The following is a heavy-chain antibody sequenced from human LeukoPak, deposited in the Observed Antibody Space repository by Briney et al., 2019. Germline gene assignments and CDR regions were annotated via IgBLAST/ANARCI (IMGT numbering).Heavy chain of an antibody. CDR2: IIPILGIA. CDR3: ARSNYYDSSGYYPEDY. D-gene: IGHD3-22*01. CDR1: GGTLSSYA. Sequence: ASVKVSCKASGGTLSSYAISWVRQAPGQGLEWMGRIIPILGIANYAQKFQGRVTITADKSTSTAYMELSSLRSEDTAVYYCARSNYYDSSGYYPEDYWGQGTLVTVSS. V-gene: IGHV1-69*04. J-gene: IGHJ4*02.